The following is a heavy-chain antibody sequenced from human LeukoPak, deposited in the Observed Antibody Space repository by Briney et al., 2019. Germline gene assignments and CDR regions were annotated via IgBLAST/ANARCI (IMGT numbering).Heavy chain of an antibody. J-gene: IGHJ4*02. CDR1: GYSISSGYY. D-gene: IGHD3-22*01. CDR2: IYHSGST. CDR3: ARGTDYDSSGYSLTYYFDY. V-gene: IGHV4-38-2*02. Sequence: PSETLSLTCTVSGYSISSGYYWGWIRQPPGKGLEWIGSIYHSGSTYYNPSLKSRVTISVDTSKNQFSLKLSSVTAADTAVYYCARGTDYDSSGYSLTYYFDYWGQGTLVTVSS.